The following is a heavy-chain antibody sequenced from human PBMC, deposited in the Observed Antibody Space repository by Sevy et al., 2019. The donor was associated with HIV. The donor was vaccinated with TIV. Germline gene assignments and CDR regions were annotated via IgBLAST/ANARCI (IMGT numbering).Heavy chain of an antibody. Sequence: GGSLRLSCAASGFTFSTYSMNWVRQAPGKGLEWVSSISSTSSCIDYAYSVKGRFTISRDNAKNSLYLQMNNLRAEDTAAYYCARDYNSGWRKFNLFDPWGQRTLVTVSS. CDR1: GFTFSTYS. V-gene: IGHV3-21*01. D-gene: IGHD6-19*01. J-gene: IGHJ5*02. CDR2: ISSTSSCI. CDR3: ARDYNSGWRKFNLFDP.